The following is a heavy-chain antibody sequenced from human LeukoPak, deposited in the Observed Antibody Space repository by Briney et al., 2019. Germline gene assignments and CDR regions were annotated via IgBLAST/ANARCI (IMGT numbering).Heavy chain of an antibody. D-gene: IGHD6-13*01. CDR3: AKRPYSSSWFDY. Sequence: GGSLGLSCAASGFTFSSYAMSWVRQAPGKGLEWVSAISGSGGSTYYADSVKGRFTISRDNSKNTLSLQMNSLRAEDTAVYYCAKRPYSSSWFDYWGQGTLVTVSS. V-gene: IGHV3-23*01. CDR2: ISGSGGST. CDR1: GFTFSSYA. J-gene: IGHJ4*02.